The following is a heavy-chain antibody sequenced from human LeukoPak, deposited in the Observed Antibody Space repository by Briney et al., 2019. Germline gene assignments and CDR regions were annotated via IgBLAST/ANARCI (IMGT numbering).Heavy chain of an antibody. CDR3: ARGAEAETSPLDF. Sequence: ASVKVSCKASGYIFSDYYMHWERQAQGQGLEWLGWINPKSGAADYAQQFRGRVTMTRDTSINTDYMEMKRVTSDDTAVYYCARGAEAETSPLDFWGQGTLVIVS. D-gene: IGHD6-13*01. J-gene: IGHJ4*02. CDR2: INPKSGAA. CDR1: GYIFSDYY. V-gene: IGHV1-2*02.